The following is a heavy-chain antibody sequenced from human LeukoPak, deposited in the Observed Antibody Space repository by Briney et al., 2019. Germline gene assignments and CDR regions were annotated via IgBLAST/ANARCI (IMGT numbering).Heavy chain of an antibody. J-gene: IGHJ4*02. D-gene: IGHD3-10*01. Sequence: ASVKVSCKASGYTFTSYYMHWVRQAPGQGLEWMGIINPSGGSTSYAQKFQGRVTMTRDTSTSTVYMELRSLRSDDTAVYYCARDLTMVRGVSNYWGQGTLVTVSS. V-gene: IGHV1-46*01. CDR2: INPSGGST. CDR3: ARDLTMVRGVSNY. CDR1: GYTFTSYY.